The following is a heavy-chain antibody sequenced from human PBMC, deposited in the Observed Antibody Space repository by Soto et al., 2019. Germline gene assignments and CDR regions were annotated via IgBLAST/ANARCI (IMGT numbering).Heavy chain of an antibody. V-gene: IGHV3-43*01. J-gene: IGHJ4*02. CDR2: NSWDGGTS. D-gene: IGHD3-22*01. CDR3: VKDGDNTGYYFTYYFDH. CDR1: GFTVSGNY. Sequence: GSLRLSCAASGFTVSGNYMSWVRQAPGKGLEWVALNSWDGGTSAYADSVKGRFTVSRDNKKSFLYLQMDSLGPDDTALYYCVKDGDNTGYYFTYYFDHWGQGAPVTVSS.